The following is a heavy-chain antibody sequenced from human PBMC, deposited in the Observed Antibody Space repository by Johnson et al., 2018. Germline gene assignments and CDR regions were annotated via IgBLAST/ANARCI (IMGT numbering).Heavy chain of an antibody. CDR1: GGSFSGYY. D-gene: IGHD4-17*01. J-gene: IGHJ6*03. CDR3: ARDGTTAVYYYYYYDMDV. Sequence: QVQLQQWGAGLLKPSETLSLTCAVYGGSFSGYYWSWIRQPPGKGLEWIGEINHSGSTNYNPSLKSRVTISVDTSKNQFSLKLSSVTAADTAVYYCARDGTTAVYYYYYYDMDVWGKGTTVTVSS. V-gene: IGHV4-34*01. CDR2: INHSGST.